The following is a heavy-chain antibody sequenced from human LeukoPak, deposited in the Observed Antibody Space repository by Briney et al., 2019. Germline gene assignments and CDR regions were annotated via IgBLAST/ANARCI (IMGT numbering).Heavy chain of an antibody. Sequence: SVKVSCKASGGTFSSYAISWVRQAPGQGLEWMGGIIPIFGTANYAQKFQGRVTITADESTSTAYMELSSQRSEDTAVYYCARDPYYYDSSGYWDWGQGTLVTVSS. CDR3: ARDPYYYDSSGYWD. CDR1: GGTFSSYA. D-gene: IGHD3-22*01. CDR2: IIPIFGTA. J-gene: IGHJ4*02. V-gene: IGHV1-69*13.